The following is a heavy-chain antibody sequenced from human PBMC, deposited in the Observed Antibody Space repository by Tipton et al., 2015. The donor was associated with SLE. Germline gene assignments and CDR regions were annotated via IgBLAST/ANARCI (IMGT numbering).Heavy chain of an antibody. CDR3: ARHDTNYGRNWFDP. CDR2: IYYSGRT. D-gene: IGHD2-8*01. Sequence: TLSLTCTVSGGSISSSNNYWDWSRQPPGKGLEWIGTIYYSGRTDYNPSLKSRVTMSVDTSMNQFSLKLSSVTAADTAVYYCARHDTNYGRNWFDPWGQGTLVTVSS. V-gene: IGHV4-39*01. J-gene: IGHJ5*02. CDR1: GGSISSSNNY.